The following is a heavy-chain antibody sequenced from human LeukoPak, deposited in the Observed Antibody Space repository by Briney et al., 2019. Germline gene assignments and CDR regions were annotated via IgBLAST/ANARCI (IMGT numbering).Heavy chain of an antibody. D-gene: IGHD3-10*01. CDR2: IYSGGST. V-gene: IGHV3-53*01. CDR3: ARLTMVRGVIF. CDR1: GFTVSSNY. Sequence: GGSLRLSCAASGFTVSSNYMSWVRQAPGKGLEWVSVIYSGGSTYYADSVKGRFTISRDNSKNTLYHQMNSLRAEDTAVYYCARLTMVRGVIFWGQGTLVTVSS. J-gene: IGHJ4*02.